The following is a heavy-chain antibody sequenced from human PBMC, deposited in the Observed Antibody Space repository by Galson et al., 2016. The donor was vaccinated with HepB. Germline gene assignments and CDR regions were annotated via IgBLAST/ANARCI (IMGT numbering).Heavy chain of an antibody. CDR3: GKAREYGAGSSAFDS. V-gene: IGHV3-30*18. J-gene: IGHJ4*02. CDR1: GFTFSSYA. D-gene: IGHD4-17*01. Sequence: SLRLSCAASGFTFSSYAMHWVRQAPGKGLEWVAVISFDGSTKYYADSVRGRFTISRDNSNNTMYLQMNSLRAEDTAVIYCGKAREYGAGSSAFDSWGQGTLVTVSS. CDR2: ISFDGSTK.